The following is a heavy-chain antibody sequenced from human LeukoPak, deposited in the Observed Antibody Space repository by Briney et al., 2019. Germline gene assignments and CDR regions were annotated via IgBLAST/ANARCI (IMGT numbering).Heavy chain of an antibody. D-gene: IGHD3-10*01. J-gene: IGHJ4*02. CDR3: ARAADYYGSGSYFGY. Sequence: GGSLRLSCAASGFTFSSYWMSWVRQAPGKGLEWVANIKQDGSEKYYVDSVRGRFTISRDNAKNSLYLQMNSLRAEDAAVYYCARAADYYGSGSYFGYWGQGTLVTVSS. CDR2: IKQDGSEK. CDR1: GFTFSSYW. V-gene: IGHV3-7*01.